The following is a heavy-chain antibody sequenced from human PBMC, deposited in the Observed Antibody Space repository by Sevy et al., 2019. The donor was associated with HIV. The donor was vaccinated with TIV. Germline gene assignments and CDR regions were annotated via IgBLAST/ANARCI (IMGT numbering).Heavy chain of an antibody. J-gene: IGHJ6*02. D-gene: IGHD2-8*02. CDR1: GYTFTSYD. Sequence: ASVTVSCKTSGYTFTSYDIHWLRQATGQGLEWMGWMSAKSGNTGYAQKFQGRVSMTRDTSISTAYMELSSLRSEDTAVYYCARWWGTSYYYYYAMDVWGQGTRVTVSS. V-gene: IGHV1-8*01. CDR3: ARWWGTSYYYYYAMDV. CDR2: MSAKSGNT.